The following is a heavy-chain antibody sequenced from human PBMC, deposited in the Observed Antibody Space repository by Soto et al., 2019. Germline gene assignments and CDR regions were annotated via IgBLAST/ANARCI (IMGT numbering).Heavy chain of an antibody. J-gene: IGHJ6*01. CDR2: IYYSGST. V-gene: IGHV4-59*01. CDR1: GGSISSYY. D-gene: IGHD2-8*01. CDR3: SRWRDAVYGMDV. Sequence: SETLSLTCTVSGGSISSYYWSWIRQPPGKGLEWIGYIYYSGSTNYNPSLMSRVTISKDPSKNQFYLKLSSVTAADTAVYYCSRWRDAVYGMDVWGRGTTVTVSS.